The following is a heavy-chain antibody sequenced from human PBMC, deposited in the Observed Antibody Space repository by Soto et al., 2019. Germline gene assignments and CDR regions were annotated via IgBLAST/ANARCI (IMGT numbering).Heavy chain of an antibody. D-gene: IGHD5-12*01. V-gene: IGHV3-33*01. CDR2: IWYDGSNK. Sequence: QVQLVESGGGVVQPGRSLRLSCAASGFTFSSYGMHWVRQAPGKGLEWVAVIWYDGSNKYYADSVKGRFTISRDNSKNTLYLQMNSLRAEDTAVYYCARSLYSRYEYYYYGMDVWGQGTTVTVSS. CDR1: GFTFSSYG. CDR3: ARSLYSRYEYYYYGMDV. J-gene: IGHJ6*02.